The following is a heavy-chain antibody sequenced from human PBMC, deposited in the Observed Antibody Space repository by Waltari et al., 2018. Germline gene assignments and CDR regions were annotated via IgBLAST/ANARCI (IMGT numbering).Heavy chain of an antibody. CDR1: GGSISSQNW. CDR3: ARGDDYGDLDAFDI. D-gene: IGHD4-17*01. CDR2: IYHSGRT. V-gene: IGHV4-4*02. J-gene: IGHJ3*02. Sequence: QVQLQESGPGLVKPSGTLSLTCAVSGGSISSQNWWSWVRQPPGKGLEWIGEIYHSGRTNYNPSLKSRVTISVDQSKNHVSVKVSSVTAADTAVYYCARGDDYGDLDAFDIWGQGTMVTVSS.